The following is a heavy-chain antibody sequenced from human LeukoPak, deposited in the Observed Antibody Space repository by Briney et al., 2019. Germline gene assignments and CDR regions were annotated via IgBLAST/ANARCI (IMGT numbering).Heavy chain of an antibody. CDR3: ARDGIEAAGYSYYYYMDV. CDR2: IYTSGST. Sequence: SETLSLSCTVSAGSISSSSYYWGWIRQPAGKGLEWIGRIYTSGSTNYNPSLKSRVTMSVDTSKNQFSLKLSSVTAADTAVYYCARDGIEAAGYSYYYYMDVWGKGTTVTISS. CDR1: AGSISSSSYY. D-gene: IGHD6-13*01. V-gene: IGHV4-61*02. J-gene: IGHJ6*03.